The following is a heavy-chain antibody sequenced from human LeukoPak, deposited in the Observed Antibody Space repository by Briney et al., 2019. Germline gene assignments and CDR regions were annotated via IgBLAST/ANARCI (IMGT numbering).Heavy chain of an antibody. V-gene: IGHV4-39*01. D-gene: IGHD6-19*01. CDR1: GGSISSSSYY. CDR2: IYYSGST. J-gene: IGHJ4*02. Sequence: SETLSLTCTVSGGSISSSSYYWGWIRQPPGKGLEWIGSIYYSGSTYYNPSLKSRVTISVDTSKNQFSLKLSSVTVADTAVYYCARIGYSSGWPQIDYWGQGTLVTVSS. CDR3: ARIGYSSGWPQIDY.